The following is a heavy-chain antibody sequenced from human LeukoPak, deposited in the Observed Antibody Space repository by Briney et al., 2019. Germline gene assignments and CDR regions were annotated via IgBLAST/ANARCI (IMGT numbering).Heavy chain of an antibody. Sequence: ASVNVSFKASGYSFTSYYLHWVRQAPGQALEWMGIINPSDDTTTHAQKFQGRVTMTSDSSTSTVYMELSSLRSEDTAVYYCARDLRHHSGIAVSPFDYRGQGTLVTVSS. J-gene: IGHJ4*02. CDR3: ARDLRHHSGIAVSPFDY. D-gene: IGHD6-19*01. V-gene: IGHV1-46*01. CDR2: INPSDDTT. CDR1: GYSFTSYY.